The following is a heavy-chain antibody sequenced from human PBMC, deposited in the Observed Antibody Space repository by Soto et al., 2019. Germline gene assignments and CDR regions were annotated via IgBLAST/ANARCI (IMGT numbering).Heavy chain of an antibody. CDR1: GTSIRGDY. V-gene: IGHV4-59*01. CDR3: AREVSSFGSNHFDS. D-gene: IGHD3-10*01. J-gene: IGHJ4*02. CDR2: INYTGTT. Sequence: KPSETLSLTCSVSGTSIRGDYWTWIRQPPGKGLEWIGYINYTGTTKYNPSLKSRLTISVDTSKNQFSLRLNSVTAADTAVYYCAREVSSFGSNHFDSWGQGALVTVSS.